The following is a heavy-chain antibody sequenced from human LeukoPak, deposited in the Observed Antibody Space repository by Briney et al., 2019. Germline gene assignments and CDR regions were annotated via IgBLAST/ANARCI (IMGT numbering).Heavy chain of an antibody. D-gene: IGHD4-23*01. J-gene: IGHJ4*02. CDR1: GGSISGDY. V-gene: IGHV4-59*08. Sequence: SETLSLTCTVSGGSISGDYWSWIRQSPGKGLEWIGFIYYRSTNYNPSLKSRVTISADTSKNQFSLKLSSVTAADTAVYYCARHYDYGGHDYWGQGTLVTVSS. CDR3: ARHYDYGGHDY. CDR2: IYYRST.